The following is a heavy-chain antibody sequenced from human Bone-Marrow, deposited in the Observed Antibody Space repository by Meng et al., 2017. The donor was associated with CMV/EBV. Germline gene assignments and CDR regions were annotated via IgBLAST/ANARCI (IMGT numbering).Heavy chain of an antibody. V-gene: IGHV1-2*02. D-gene: IGHD3-3*01. Sequence: ASVKVSCKASGYTFTGYYMHWVRQAPGQGLEWMGWINPNSGGTNYAQKFQGRVTMTRDTSISTAYMELSSLRSEDTAVYYCARERGIISDFWSGFRLGYYYGMDVWGQGTTVTGSS. CDR3: ARERGIISDFWSGFRLGYYYGMDV. CDR2: INPNSGGT. CDR1: GYTFTGYY. J-gene: IGHJ6*02.